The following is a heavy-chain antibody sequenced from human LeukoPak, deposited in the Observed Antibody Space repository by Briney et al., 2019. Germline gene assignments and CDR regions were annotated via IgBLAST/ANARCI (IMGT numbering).Heavy chain of an antibody. J-gene: IGHJ4*02. CDR1: GGSISSSSYY. D-gene: IGHD1-26*01. CDR2: IYYTGDT. CDR3: AADLPSGSYRFDY. Sequence: SETLSLTCTVSGGSISSSSYYWGWVRQPPGKGLEWIGSIYYTGDTYYNPSLKSRVTISVDTSKNQFSLKLSSVTAADTAVYYCAADLPSGSYRFDYWGQGTPVTVSS. V-gene: IGHV4-39*01.